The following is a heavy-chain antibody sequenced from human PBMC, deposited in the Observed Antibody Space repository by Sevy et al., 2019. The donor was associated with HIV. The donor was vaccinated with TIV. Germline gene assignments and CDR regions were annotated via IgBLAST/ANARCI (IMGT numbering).Heavy chain of an antibody. V-gene: IGHV3-23*01. CDR1: GFAFYDYS. CDR2: LSFGCGKI. D-gene: IGHD2-15*01. Sequence: GESLKISCAASGFAFYDYSMSWIRQAPGKGLEWVATLSFGCGKINYADSVKGRFTISRDNSKNSFYLQMDNLRVEDTALYYCAREGWTRPHDYWGQGTRVTVSS. CDR3: AREGWTRPHDY. J-gene: IGHJ4*02.